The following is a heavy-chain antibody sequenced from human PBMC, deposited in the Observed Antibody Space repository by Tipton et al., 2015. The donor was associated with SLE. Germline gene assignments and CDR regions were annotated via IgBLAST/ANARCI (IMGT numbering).Heavy chain of an antibody. V-gene: IGHV4-59*01. CDR3: ARGARGYSYGSDEDFDS. Sequence: LRLSCAASGFPFSNYGMHWVRQAPGKGLEWIGYIYYTGSTKFEPSLKSRVTFSVDRSKNQFSLNLRSVTAADTAVYYCARGARGYSYGSDEDFDSWGQGILVTVSS. J-gene: IGHJ4*02. CDR1: GFPFSNYG. D-gene: IGHD5-18*01. CDR2: IYYTGST.